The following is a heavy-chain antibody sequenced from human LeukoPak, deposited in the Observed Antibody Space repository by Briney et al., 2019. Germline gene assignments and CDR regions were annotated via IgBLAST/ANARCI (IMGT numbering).Heavy chain of an antibody. CDR2: IVGSTT. J-gene: IGHJ4*02. V-gene: IGHV3-23*01. CDR1: GFTFSDYH. CDR3: AKDEPGRSWYN. Sequence: GGFLRLSCAASGFTFSDYHMSWVRQAPGKGLELVSAIVGSTTHYADSVKGRFTISRDNSKNTLYLQMNSLRAEDTAVYYCAKDEPGRSWYNWGQGTLVTVSS. D-gene: IGHD6-13*01.